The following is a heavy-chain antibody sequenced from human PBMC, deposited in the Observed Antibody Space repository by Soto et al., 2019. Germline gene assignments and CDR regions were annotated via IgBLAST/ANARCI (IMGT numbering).Heavy chain of an antibody. Sequence: EVQLVESGGGLVKPGGSLRLSCAASGFTFSSYSMNWVRQAPGKGLEWVSLISSSSSYIYYAASVKGRFTISRDNAKNSLDLQMNSLRAEDPAVYYCARDRGGDLKAFDIWGQGTMVTVSS. CDR2: ISSSSSYI. D-gene: IGHD3-10*01. V-gene: IGHV3-21*01. J-gene: IGHJ3*02. CDR3: ARDRGGDLKAFDI. CDR1: GFTFSSYS.